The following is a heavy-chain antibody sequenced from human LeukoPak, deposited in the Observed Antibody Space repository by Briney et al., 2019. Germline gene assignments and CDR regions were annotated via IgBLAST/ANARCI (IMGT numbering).Heavy chain of an antibody. CDR3: AKDRWFGELLGFDP. CDR1: GFPFSTYW. Sequence: PGGSLRLSCAASGFPFSTYWITWVRQAPGKGLEWVANIKNDGSEKYYVDSVKGRFTISRDNSKNTLYLQMNSLRAEDTAVYYCAKDRWFGELLGFDPWGQGTLVTVSS. D-gene: IGHD3-10*01. CDR2: IKNDGSEK. J-gene: IGHJ5*02. V-gene: IGHV3-7*03.